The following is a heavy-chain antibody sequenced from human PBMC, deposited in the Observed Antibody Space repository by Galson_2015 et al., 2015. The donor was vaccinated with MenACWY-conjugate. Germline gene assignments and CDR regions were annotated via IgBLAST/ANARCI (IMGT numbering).Heavy chain of an antibody. CDR3: ANHYMNV. Sequence: CAISGDSVSSNTAAWNWIRRSPSRGVEWLGRTYYRSKWYNDYAVSVRGRMTISPDTSRNQFSLLLNSVTPEDTAVYYCANHYMNVWGKGTTVTVSS. J-gene: IGHJ6*03. V-gene: IGHV6-1*01. CDR2: TYYRSKWYN. CDR1: GDSVSSNTAA.